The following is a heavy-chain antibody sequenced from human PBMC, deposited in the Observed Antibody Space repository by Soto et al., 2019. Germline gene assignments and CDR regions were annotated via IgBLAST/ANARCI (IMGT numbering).Heavy chain of an antibody. J-gene: IGHJ5*02. V-gene: IGHV4-34*01. Sequence: SETLSLTCAVYGGSFSGYYWSWIRQPPGKGLEWIGEINHSGSTNYNPSLKSRVTISVDKSKNQFSLKLSSVTAADTAVYYCARGEVDYYGSGSRNNGFDPWGQGTLVTVLL. CDR1: GGSFSGYY. CDR2: INHSGST. D-gene: IGHD3-10*01. CDR3: ARGEVDYYGSGSRNNGFDP.